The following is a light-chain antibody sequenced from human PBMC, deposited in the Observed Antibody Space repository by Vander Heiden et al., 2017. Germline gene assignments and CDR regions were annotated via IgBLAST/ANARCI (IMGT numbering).Light chain of an antibody. CDR2: GAS. CDR3: QQAHRFPVT. CDR1: QDINNW. V-gene: IGKV1-12*01. J-gene: IGKJ5*01. Sequence: DIQTTQSPFSVSANVGDRVTITCRASQDINNWLGGYQQKPGKAPHLLIHGASSLQSGVPSRFSGSGSGTDFTLTITSLQPEDFATYYCQQAHRFPVTFGQGTRLESK.